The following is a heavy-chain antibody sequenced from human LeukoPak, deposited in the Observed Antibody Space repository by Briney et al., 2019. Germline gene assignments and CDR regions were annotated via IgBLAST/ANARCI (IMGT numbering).Heavy chain of an antibody. D-gene: IGHD1-1*01. CDR3: AKGEVGTTSYYFDY. J-gene: IGHJ4*02. CDR2: ISYDRSNK. CDR1: GFTFNSYD. Sequence: WGSLRLSCAASGFTFNSYDMHWVRQAPGKGLEWVAVISYDRSNKYYADSVKGRFTISRDNSKNTMYLQMNSLRAEDTAVYYCAKGEVGTTSYYFDYWGQGTLVTVAS. V-gene: IGHV3-30*04.